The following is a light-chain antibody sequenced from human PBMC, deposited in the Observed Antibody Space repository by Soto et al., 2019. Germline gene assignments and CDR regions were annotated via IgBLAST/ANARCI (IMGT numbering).Light chain of an antibody. CDR1: SSNIGAGYD. CDR3: QSYDSSSTWV. CDR2: GNS. J-gene: IGLJ3*02. Sequence: QSVLTQPPSVSGAPGQRVTISCTGSSSNIGAGYDVPWYQQLPGTAPKLLIYGNSNRPSGVPDRFSGSKSGTSASLAITGLQAEDEADYYCQSYDSSSTWVFGGGTKVTVL. V-gene: IGLV1-40*01.